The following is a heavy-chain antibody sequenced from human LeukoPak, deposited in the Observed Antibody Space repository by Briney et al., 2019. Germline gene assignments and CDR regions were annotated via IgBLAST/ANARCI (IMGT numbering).Heavy chain of an antibody. D-gene: IGHD6-19*01. CDR2: IGGSGGST. J-gene: IGHJ4*02. V-gene: IGHV3-23*01. CDR1: GFTFSSYA. CDR3: AKDSQWLEYYFDY. Sequence: GRSLRLSCAASGFTFSSYAMSWVRQAPGRGLEWVSAIGGSGGSTYYADSVKGRFTISRDNSKNTLYLQMNGLRAEDTAVYYCAKDSQWLEYYFDYWGQGTLVTVSS.